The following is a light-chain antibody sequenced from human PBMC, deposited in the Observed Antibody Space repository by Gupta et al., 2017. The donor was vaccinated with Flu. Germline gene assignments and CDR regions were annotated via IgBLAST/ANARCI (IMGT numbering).Light chain of an antibody. CDR1: QTVGST. CDR3: HQYKQGPYS. V-gene: IGKV3-15*01. Sequence: PAILSVSPGEGATLSCRASQTVGSTLAWSQHKPGQAPRLLMHGASTRAPGIPARVSGSGSGTEFTLTISSMTSADFAVYFCHQYKQGPYSFGQGTNLEIK. CDR2: GAS. J-gene: IGKJ2*03.